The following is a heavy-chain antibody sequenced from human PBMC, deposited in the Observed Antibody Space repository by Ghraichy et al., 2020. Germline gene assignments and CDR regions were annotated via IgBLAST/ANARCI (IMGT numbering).Heavy chain of an antibody. CDR3: AKGGYLDYGDYKDYYYGMRL. CDR1: GFTFSSYG. CDR2: IRYEGSNK. V-gene: IGHV3-30*02. D-gene: IGHD4-17*01. Sequence: GGSLRLSCTASGFTFSSYGMHWVRQAPGKGLEWVASIRYEGSNKYYADSVKGRFTISRDNSKNTLYLQMNSLRAEDTAVYYCAKGGYLDYGDYKDYYYGMRLWGHGTTVTVS. J-gene: IGHJ6*02.